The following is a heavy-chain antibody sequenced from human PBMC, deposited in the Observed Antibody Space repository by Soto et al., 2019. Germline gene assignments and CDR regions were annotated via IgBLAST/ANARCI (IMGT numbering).Heavy chain of an antibody. CDR1: RFTSYYYA. D-gene: IGHD3-22*01. Sequence: GGVLQLSWVAPRFTSYYYAIHWGRPTPWKGLEWVSGLTWNGEVLGYADSVKGRFTISRDNAKNSLYLEMNSLRPEDTALYYCVKDSESSGYLTHLDYWGQGTLVTVSS. V-gene: IGHV3-9*02. J-gene: IGHJ4*02. CDR3: VKDSESSGYLTHLDY. CDR2: LTWNGEVL.